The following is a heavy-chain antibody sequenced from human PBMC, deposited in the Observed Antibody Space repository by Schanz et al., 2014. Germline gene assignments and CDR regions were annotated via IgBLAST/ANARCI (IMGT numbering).Heavy chain of an antibody. J-gene: IGHJ4*02. CDR1: FFTFLFSW. V-gene: IGHV3-7*01. Sequence: VRLVSLGGGVVQPGGSLSFSFSCSFFTFLFSWMTWVRQAPGKGLEWVANIEPDGSEKYYVDSVKGRFTISRDNAKNLLYLQMSSLRAEDTAMYYCARAGGLPGTSRGLFDYWGQGALVTVSS. CDR2: IEPDGSEK. CDR3: ARAGGLPGTSRGLFDY. D-gene: IGHD1-7*01.